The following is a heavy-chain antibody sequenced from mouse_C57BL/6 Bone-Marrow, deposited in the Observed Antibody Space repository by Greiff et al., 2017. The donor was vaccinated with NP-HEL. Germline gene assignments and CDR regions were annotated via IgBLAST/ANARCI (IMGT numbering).Heavy chain of an antibody. V-gene: IGHV10-3*01. CDR2: IRSKSSNYAT. CDR1: GFTFNTYA. J-gene: IGHJ4*01. Sequence: DVMLVESGGGLVQPKGSLKLSCAASGFTFNTYAMHWVRQAPGKGLEWVARIRSKSSNYATYYADSVKDRFTISRDESQSMLYLQRNNLKTEDTAMYYSVGERDALTMDYWGQGTSVTVSS. CDR3: VGERDALTMDY.